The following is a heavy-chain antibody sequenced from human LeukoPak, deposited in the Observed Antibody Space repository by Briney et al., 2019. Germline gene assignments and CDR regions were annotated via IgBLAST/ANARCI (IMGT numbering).Heavy chain of an antibody. Sequence: GGSLRLSCAASGFTFSSYAMHWVRQAPGKGLEWVAVISYDGSNKYYADSVKGRFTISRDNSKNTLYLQMNSLRAEDTAVYYCARDIVVVPAGLGEQTIFDAFDIWGQGTMVTVSS. V-gene: IGHV3-30*04. CDR3: ARDIVVVPAGLGEQTIFDAFDI. J-gene: IGHJ3*02. CDR2: ISYDGSNK. CDR1: GFTFSSYA. D-gene: IGHD2-2*01.